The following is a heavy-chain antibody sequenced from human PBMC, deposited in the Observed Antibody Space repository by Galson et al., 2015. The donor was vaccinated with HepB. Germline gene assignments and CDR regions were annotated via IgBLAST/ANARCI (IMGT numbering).Heavy chain of an antibody. CDR1: GFTFSTYS. Sequence: SLRLSCAASGFTFSTYSLNWVRQAPGTGLEWVSYIKGGSSTIYYADSVKGRFTISRDNAKNSLYLQMNSLRPDDTAVYYCARSRNHYFDYWGQGTLVTVSS. V-gene: IGHV3-48*04. J-gene: IGHJ4*02. CDR3: ARSRNHYFDY. CDR2: IKGGSSTI. D-gene: IGHD1-14*01.